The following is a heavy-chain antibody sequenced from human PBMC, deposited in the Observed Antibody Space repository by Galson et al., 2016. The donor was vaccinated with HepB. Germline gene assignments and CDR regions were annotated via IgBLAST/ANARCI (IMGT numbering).Heavy chain of an antibody. V-gene: IGHV3-7*03. Sequence: SLRLSCAASGFSLSKHWMNWVRQAPGKGLEWLANIKEDGSDKYYVASVKGRFTISRDNGKNSLYLQMSSLRDEDTAVYHCARNAYGGNGPFDIWGQGTMVTVSS. CDR1: GFSLSKHW. D-gene: IGHD4-23*01. CDR3: ARNAYGGNGPFDI. CDR2: IKEDGSDK. J-gene: IGHJ3*02.